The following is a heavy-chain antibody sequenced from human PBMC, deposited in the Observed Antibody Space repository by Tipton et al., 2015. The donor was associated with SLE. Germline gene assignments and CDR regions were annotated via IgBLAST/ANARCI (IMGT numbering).Heavy chain of an antibody. Sequence: RSLRLSCVASGFTFSDYSMHWVRLAPGKGLEWVAVISYDGGNEYYADSVKGRFTISRDNSKSTLYLQINSLRAEDTAVYYCAQYRYYHDSSDHWDYWGQGTLVTVSS. D-gene: IGHD3-22*01. J-gene: IGHJ4*02. V-gene: IGHV3-30*04. CDR3: AQYRYYHDSSDHWDY. CDR1: GFTFSDYS. CDR2: ISYDGGNE.